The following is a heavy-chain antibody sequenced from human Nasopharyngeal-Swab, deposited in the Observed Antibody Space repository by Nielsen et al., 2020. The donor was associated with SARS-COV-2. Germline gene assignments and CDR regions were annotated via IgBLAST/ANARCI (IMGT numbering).Heavy chain of an antibody. D-gene: IGHD3-10*01. Sequence: VRQAPGKGLEWAAVISYDGNNKYYADSVKGRFTISRDNSKNTLYLQMNSLRAEDTAVYYCAKDTRSGLVRGVITDYWGQGTLVTVSS. CDR2: ISYDGNNK. V-gene: IGHV3-30*18. CDR3: AKDTRSGLVRGVITDY. J-gene: IGHJ4*02.